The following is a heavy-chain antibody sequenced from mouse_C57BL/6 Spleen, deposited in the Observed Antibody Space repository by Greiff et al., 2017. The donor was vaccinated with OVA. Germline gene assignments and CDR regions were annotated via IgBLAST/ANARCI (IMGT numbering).Heavy chain of an antibody. CDR3: TSLTGTNYYAMDY. CDR1: GFTFSSYA. D-gene: IGHD4-1*01. V-gene: IGHV5-9-1*02. J-gene: IGHJ4*01. Sequence: EVKVVESGEGLVKPGGSLKLSCAASGFTFSSYAMSWVRQTPEKRLEWVAYISSGGDYIYYADTVKGRFTISRDNARNTLYLQMSSLKSEDTAMYYCTSLTGTNYYAMDYWGQGTSVTVSS. CDR2: ISSGGDYI.